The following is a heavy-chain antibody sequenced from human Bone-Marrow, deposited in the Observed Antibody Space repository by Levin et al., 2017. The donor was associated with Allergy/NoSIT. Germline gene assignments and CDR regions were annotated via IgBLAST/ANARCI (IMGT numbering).Heavy chain of an antibody. Sequence: GESLKISCAGSGFTFSSHAIYWVRQAPGKGLEWVAVISYDGGNKYYTDSVNGRFTISRHNSKNTVYLQMNSLRVEDTAVYYCAKDIGYCGGDCYPPPDYYGMDVWGHGTTVTVSS. CDR2: ISYDGGNK. V-gene: IGHV3-30*18. D-gene: IGHD2-21*02. J-gene: IGHJ6*02. CDR3: AKDIGYCGGDCYPPPDYYGMDV. CDR1: GFTFSSHA.